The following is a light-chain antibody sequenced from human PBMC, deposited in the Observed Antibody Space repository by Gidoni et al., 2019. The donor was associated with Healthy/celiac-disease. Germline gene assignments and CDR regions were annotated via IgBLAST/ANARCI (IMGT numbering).Light chain of an antibody. CDR1: QSVSSSY. CDR2: GAS. CDR3: QQYGSSPT. J-gene: IGKJ2*01. Sequence: EIAVTQSPGTLSLSPGERATLSCRASQSVSSSYLAWYQQKPGQAPRLLIYGASSRATGIPDRFSGSGSGTDFTLTISRLEPEDFAVYYCQQYGSSPTFGQGTKLEIK. V-gene: IGKV3-20*01.